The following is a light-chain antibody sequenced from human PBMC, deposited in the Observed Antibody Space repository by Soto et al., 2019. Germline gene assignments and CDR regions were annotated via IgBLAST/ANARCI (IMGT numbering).Light chain of an antibody. CDR1: SSNIGNNG. Sequence: QSVLTQPPSVSEAPRQRVTISCSGSSSNIGNNGVNWYQQLPGKAPKLMIYEVNKRPSGVPDRFSGSKSGNTASLTVSGLQAEDEADYYCTSYAGSPMVFGGGTKLTVL. CDR3: TSYAGSPMV. CDR2: EVN. V-gene: IGLV1-36*01. J-gene: IGLJ2*01.